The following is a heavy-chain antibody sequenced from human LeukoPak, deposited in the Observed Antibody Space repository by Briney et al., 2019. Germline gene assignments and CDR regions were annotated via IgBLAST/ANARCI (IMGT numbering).Heavy chain of an antibody. CDR2: IYSDNT. J-gene: IGHJ4*02. D-gene: IGHD4/OR15-4a*01. Sequence: GGSLRLSCTASGFTFIGYALHWVRQAPGKGLEWVSFIYSDNTHYSDSVKGRFTISRDNSKNTLYLQMNSLRAEDTAVYYCARRAGAYSHPYDYWGQGTLDTVSS. CDR1: GFTFIGYA. CDR3: ARRAGAYSHPYDY. V-gene: IGHV3-53*01.